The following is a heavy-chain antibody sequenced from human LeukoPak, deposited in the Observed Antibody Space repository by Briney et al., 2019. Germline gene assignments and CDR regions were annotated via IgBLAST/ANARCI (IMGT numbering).Heavy chain of an antibody. V-gene: IGHV4-4*07. CDR1: GGSISSYY. J-gene: IGHJ6*02. CDR2: IYTSGST. Sequence: SETLSLTCTVSGGSISSYYWSWIRQPAGKGLEWIGRIYTSGSTNYNPSLKSRVTMSVDTSKNQFSLKLSSVTAADTAIYYCATATERITVFGVGGRDVWGQGTTVTVSS. CDR3: ATATERITVFGVGGRDV. D-gene: IGHD3-3*01.